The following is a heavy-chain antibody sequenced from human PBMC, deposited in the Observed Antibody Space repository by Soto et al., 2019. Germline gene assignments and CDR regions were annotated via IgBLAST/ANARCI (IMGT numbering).Heavy chain of an antibody. V-gene: IGHV3-23*01. CDR2: ISGAGDST. Sequence: EVQLLESGGGLVQPGGSLRLSCVASAFTFSSYDTSWVRQAPGKGLEWVSTISGAGDSTSYADSVRGRFTISRDNSKNTLYLQMNSLRAEDTAVYYCARNYDFTHWGQGTLVTVSS. D-gene: IGHD3-3*01. CDR1: AFTFSSYD. J-gene: IGHJ4*02. CDR3: ARNYDFTH.